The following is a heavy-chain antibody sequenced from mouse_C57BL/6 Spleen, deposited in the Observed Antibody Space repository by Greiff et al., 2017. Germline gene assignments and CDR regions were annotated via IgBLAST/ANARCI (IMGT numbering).Heavy chain of an antibody. CDR3: ATKLFYYYAIGY. D-gene: IGHD4-1*01. J-gene: IGHJ4*01. Sequence: VQGVESGGGLVKPGGSLKLSCAASGFTFSDYGMHWVRQAPETGLEWVAYISSGSSTIYYADTVKGRFTISRANAKNTLFLQMTSLRSEDTAMYYCATKLFYYYAIGYRGEEASDTASS. CDR1: GFTFSDYG. V-gene: IGHV5-17*01. CDR2: ISSGSSTI.